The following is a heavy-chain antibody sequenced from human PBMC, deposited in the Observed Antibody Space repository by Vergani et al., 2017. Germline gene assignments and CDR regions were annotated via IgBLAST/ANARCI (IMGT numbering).Heavy chain of an antibody. CDR1: GFTFSSYS. D-gene: IGHD3-3*01. V-gene: IGHV3-48*01. CDR2: ISSSSSTI. J-gene: IGHJ5*02. Sequence: EVQLVESGGGLVQPGGSLRLSCAASGFTFSSYSMNWVRQAPGKGLEWVSYISSSSSTIYYADSVKGRFTISRDNAKNSLYLQMNSLRAEDTAVYYCVYDFWSCYPYNAFDPWGQGTLVTVSS. CDR3: VYDFWSCYPYNAFDP.